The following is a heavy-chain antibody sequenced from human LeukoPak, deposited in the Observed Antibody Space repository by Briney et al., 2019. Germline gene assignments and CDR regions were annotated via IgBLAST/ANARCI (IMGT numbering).Heavy chain of an antibody. Sequence: PSETLSLTCTVSGGSISSYYWSWIRQPAGKGLEWIGRIYSSGSTNYNPSLKSRVTMSVDTSKKQFSLKLSSVTAADTAVYYCARDAPYYYASGRALGDYYYYMDVWGKGTTVTVSS. V-gene: IGHV4-4*07. CDR3: ARDAPYYYASGRALGDYYYYMDV. J-gene: IGHJ6*03. CDR1: GGSISSYY. CDR2: IYSSGST. D-gene: IGHD3-10*01.